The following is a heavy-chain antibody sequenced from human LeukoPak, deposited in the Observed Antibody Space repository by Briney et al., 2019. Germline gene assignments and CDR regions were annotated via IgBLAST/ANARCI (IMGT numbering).Heavy chain of an antibody. J-gene: IGHJ6*03. CDR3: ARLVTATPISYYCYMDV. CDR1: GGSFSGYY. CDR2: INHSGST. V-gene: IGHV4-34*01. D-gene: IGHD2-21*02. Sequence: SETLSLTCAVYGGSFSGYYWSWIRQPPGKGLEWIGEINHSGSTNYNPSLKSRVTISVDTSKNQFSLKLSSVTAADTAVYYCARLVTATPISYYCYMDVWGKGTTVTVSS.